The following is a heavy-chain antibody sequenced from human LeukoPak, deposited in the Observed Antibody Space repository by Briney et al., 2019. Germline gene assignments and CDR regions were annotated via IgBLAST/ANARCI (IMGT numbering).Heavy chain of an antibody. CDR3: ARDYTGDYFDY. CDR1: GGSMSSYY. J-gene: IGHJ4*02. D-gene: IGHD1-14*01. V-gene: IGHV4-59*01. CDR2: ISYSGST. Sequence: SETLSLTCTVSGGSMSSYYWSWIRQSPGKGLEWIGYISYSGSTDYNPSLKSRVTISVDMSKNQFSLKLSSVTAADTAVYYCARDYTGDYFDYWGQGTLVTVSS.